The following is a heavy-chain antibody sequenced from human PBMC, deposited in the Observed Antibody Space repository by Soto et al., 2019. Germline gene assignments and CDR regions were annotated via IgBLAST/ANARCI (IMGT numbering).Heavy chain of an antibody. J-gene: IGHJ5*02. CDR1: GYTFTNYD. V-gene: IGHV1-18*01. Sequence: ASVKFSCKASGYTFTNYDISWVRRAPGQGLEWMGWISAYNGNTNYAQNLQGRVTMTTDTSTSTAYMELRSLRSDDTAMYYCARGGQLDWFDPWGQGTLVTVSS. CDR3: ARGGQLDWFDP. D-gene: IGHD6-6*01. CDR2: ISAYNGNT.